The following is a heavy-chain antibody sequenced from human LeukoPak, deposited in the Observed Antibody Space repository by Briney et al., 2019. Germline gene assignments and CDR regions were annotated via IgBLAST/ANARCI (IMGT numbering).Heavy chain of an antibody. D-gene: IGHD3-16*01. CDR1: GYMFTGYH. V-gene: IGHV1-2*02. Sequence: ASVKVSCKASGYMFTGYHMHWVRQAPGQGLEWMGWISLNSGGTSYAQTFEGRVTMTRDTSISTAYMELSRLRSADTAVYYCAKEGGGFNYWGQGTLVTVSS. CDR3: AKEGGGFNY. CDR2: ISLNSGGT. J-gene: IGHJ4*02.